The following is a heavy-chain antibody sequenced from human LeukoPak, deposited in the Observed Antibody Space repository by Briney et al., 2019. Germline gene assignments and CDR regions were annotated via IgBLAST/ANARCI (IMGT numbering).Heavy chain of an antibody. CDR1: GGSTSSSSYY. CDR2: IYYSGST. D-gene: IGHD3-22*01. Sequence: PSETLSLTCTVSGGSTSSSSYYWGWIRQPPGKGLEWIGSIYYSGSTYYNPSLKSRVTISVDTSKNQFSLKLSSVTAADTAVYYCARGDYYDSSGYPLGAFDIWGQGTMVTVSS. V-gene: IGHV4-39*07. CDR3: ARGDYYDSSGYPLGAFDI. J-gene: IGHJ3*02.